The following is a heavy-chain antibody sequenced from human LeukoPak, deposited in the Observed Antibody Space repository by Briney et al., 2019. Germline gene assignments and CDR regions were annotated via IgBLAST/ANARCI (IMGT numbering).Heavy chain of an antibody. Sequence: PGGSLRLSCAASGFTCSSYTMNWVRQAPGKGLEWVSSISSSSSYISYADSVKGRFTISRDNAKNSLSLQMNSLRAEDTAVYYCAREGIVLMVYHFDYWGQGTLVTVSS. CDR2: ISSSSSYI. CDR3: AREGIVLMVYHFDY. CDR1: GFTCSSYT. D-gene: IGHD2-8*01. V-gene: IGHV3-21*01. J-gene: IGHJ4*02.